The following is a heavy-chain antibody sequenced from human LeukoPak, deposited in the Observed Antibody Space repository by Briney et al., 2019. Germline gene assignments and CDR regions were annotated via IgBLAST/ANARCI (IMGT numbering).Heavy chain of an antibody. D-gene: IGHD5-18*01. CDR2: ISGSNT. J-gene: IGHJ4*02. Sequence: GGSLRLSCAASGFTISSDALTWVRLAPGKGLECVSGISGSNTYYAESVKGRFIISRDDSNNMLYLQMNSLRAEDTAVYYCAKRRSRNTGPFDYWGQGTLVTVSP. CDR3: AKRRSRNTGPFDY. V-gene: IGHV3-23*01. CDR1: GFTISSDA.